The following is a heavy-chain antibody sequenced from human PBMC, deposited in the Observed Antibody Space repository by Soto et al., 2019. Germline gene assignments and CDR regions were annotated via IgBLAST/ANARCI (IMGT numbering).Heavy chain of an antibody. J-gene: IGHJ5*02. Sequence: SETLSLTCTVSGVSISSDYWSWIRQSPGKGLEWIGNIFYSGSPNYNPSLKSRVTISLDTSKNQISLRLNSVTAADTALYYCARGHSSRWGNWFDPRGQGTLVTVSS. CDR1: GVSISSDY. V-gene: IGHV4-59*08. D-gene: IGHD6-13*01. CDR3: ARGHSSRWGNWFDP. CDR2: IFYSGSP.